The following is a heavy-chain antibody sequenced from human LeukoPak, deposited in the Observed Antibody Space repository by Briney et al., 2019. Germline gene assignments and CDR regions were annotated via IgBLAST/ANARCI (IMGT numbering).Heavy chain of an antibody. Sequence: GGSLRLSCAASGFTFSDYSMNWVRQAPGKGLEWVSSISSSSSYIYYADSMKGRFTISRDNAKNSLYLQMNSLRAEDTAVYYCARGAFGVYAFDIWGQGTMVTVSS. CDR3: ARGAFGVYAFDI. V-gene: IGHV3-21*01. J-gene: IGHJ3*02. D-gene: IGHD3-3*01. CDR1: GFTFSDYS. CDR2: ISSSSSYI.